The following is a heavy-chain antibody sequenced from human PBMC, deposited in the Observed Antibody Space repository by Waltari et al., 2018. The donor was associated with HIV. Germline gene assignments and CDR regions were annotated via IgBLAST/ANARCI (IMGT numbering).Heavy chain of an antibody. V-gene: IGHV4-39*01. CDR3: GRHVVATSIWFDP. CDR2: MYYRGRP. Sequence: QLQLQESGPGLVKPSETLSLTCTVPGGSISSSRYYWGWIRQPPGKGLEWFGSMYYRGRPDSNPCSKCRVIIAGETSKNQCSLKLSSVTAADTAVYYCGRHVVATSIWFDPWGQGTLVTVSS. D-gene: IGHD5-12*01. CDR1: GGSISSSRYY. J-gene: IGHJ5*02.